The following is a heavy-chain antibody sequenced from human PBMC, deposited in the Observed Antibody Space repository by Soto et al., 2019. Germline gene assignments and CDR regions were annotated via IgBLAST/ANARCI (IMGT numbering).Heavy chain of an antibody. J-gene: IGHJ4*02. CDR2: ISGGGSNT. Sequence: GSLRLSCAASGFSFSNFAMSWVRQAPGKGLEWVSGISGGGSNTYYADSVRGRFTVSRDNSKNTLYLQMNRLRVEDTAVYYCETVGPAAVPLYFFDYWGQGTPVTVSS. D-gene: IGHD6-19*01. V-gene: IGHV3-23*01. CDR1: GFSFSNFA. CDR3: ETVGPAAVPLYFFDY.